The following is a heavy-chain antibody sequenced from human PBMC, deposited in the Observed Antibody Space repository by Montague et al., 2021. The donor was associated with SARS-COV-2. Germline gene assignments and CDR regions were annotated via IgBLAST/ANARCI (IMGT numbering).Heavy chain of an antibody. CDR2: ISSSSSYI. J-gene: IGHJ3*02. CDR1: GFTFSSYS. D-gene: IGHD3-22*01. V-gene: IGHV3-21*01. Sequence: SLRLSCAASGFTFSSYSMNWVRQAPGKGLEWVSSISSSSSYIYYADSVKGRFTISRDNAKNSLYLQMNSLRAEDTAVYYCARDGARYDSSGSDAFDIWGQGTMVTVSS. CDR3: ARDGARYDSSGSDAFDI.